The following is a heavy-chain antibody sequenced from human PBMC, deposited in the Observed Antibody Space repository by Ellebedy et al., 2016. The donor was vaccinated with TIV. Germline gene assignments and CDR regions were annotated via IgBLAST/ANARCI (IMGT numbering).Heavy chain of an antibody. CDR1: GGSTSPSSFH. CDR2: IYYTGGT. CDR3: ARRSTYGSGSYYW. Sequence: MPSETLSLTCTVSGGSTSPSSFHWSSCRQPPEKGVVGIGRIYYTGGTYYIPSLKSRVTLSVDTSKNQFSLKLSSVTAADTAVYYCARRSTYGSGSYYWWGQGTLVTVSS. V-gene: IGHV4-39*01. D-gene: IGHD3-10*01. J-gene: IGHJ4*02.